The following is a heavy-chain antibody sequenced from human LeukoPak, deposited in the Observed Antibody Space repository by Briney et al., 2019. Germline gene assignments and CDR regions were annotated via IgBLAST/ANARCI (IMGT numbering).Heavy chain of an antibody. CDR3: AKALSNWGLWDGMDV. J-gene: IGHJ6*04. D-gene: IGHD7-27*01. CDR2: ISYDGSNK. V-gene: IGHV3-30*18. Sequence: GGSLRLSCAASGFTFSSYGMHWVRQAPGKGLEGVAVISYDGSNKYYADSVKGRFTIYRDNSKNTLYLQMNSLRAEDTAVYYCAKALSNWGLWDGMDVWGKGTTVTVSS. CDR1: GFTFSSYG.